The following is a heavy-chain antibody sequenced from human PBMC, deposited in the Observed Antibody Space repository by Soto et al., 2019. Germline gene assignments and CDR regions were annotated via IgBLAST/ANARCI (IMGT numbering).Heavy chain of an antibody. V-gene: IGHV3-23*01. J-gene: IGHJ4*02. CDR2: LSDSGGSI. Sequence: EVQLLESGGGLVQPGGSLRLSCTASGFTFNRHAMTWVRQAPGKGLEWVSGLSDSGGSIYYADSVKGRFTISRDNSMNTLYLQMNTLRAEDTAVYYCATVSSAWYAGFFDLWGQGTLVTVSS. CDR1: GFTFNRHA. D-gene: IGHD2-8*01. CDR3: ATVSSAWYAGFFDL.